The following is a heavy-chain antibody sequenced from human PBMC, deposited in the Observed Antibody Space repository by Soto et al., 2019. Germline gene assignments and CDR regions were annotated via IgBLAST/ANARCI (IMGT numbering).Heavy chain of an antibody. CDR1: GGSISSSNW. CDR2: IYHSGST. D-gene: IGHD3-9*01. V-gene: IGHV4-4*02. CDR3: ARGEKYYDILTGYYNRENAFDY. J-gene: IGHJ4*02. Sequence: PSETLSLTCAVSGGSISSSNWWSWVRQPPGKGLEWIGEIYHSGSTNYNPSLKSRVTISVDKSKNQFSLKLSSVTAADTAVYYCARGEKYYDILTGYYNRENAFDYWGQGTLVTVSS.